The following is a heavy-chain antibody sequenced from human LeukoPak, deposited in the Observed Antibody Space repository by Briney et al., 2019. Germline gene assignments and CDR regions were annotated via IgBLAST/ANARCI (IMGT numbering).Heavy chain of an antibody. D-gene: IGHD2-2*01. Sequence: GGSLRLSCAASGFTFSSYAMSWVRQAPGKGLEWVSAISGSGGSTYYADSVKGRSTISRDNSKNTLYLQMNSLRAEDTAVYYCAKFIVVVPAAYHYWGQGTLVTVSS. J-gene: IGHJ4*02. CDR3: AKFIVVVPAAYHY. CDR2: ISGSGGST. CDR1: GFTFSSYA. V-gene: IGHV3-23*01.